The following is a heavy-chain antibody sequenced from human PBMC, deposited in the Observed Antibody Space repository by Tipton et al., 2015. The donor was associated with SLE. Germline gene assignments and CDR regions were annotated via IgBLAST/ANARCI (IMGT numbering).Heavy chain of an antibody. CDR3: AREPPRGVTAFDI. CDR1: GDSISSGTDY. J-gene: IGHJ3*02. D-gene: IGHD3-10*01. V-gene: IGHV4-61*02. CDR2: IYTSGST. Sequence: TLSLTCTVSGDSISSGTDYWTWIRQPAGKGLEWIGRIYTSGSTSYDPALKSRVTISLDMSKNQFSQRLTSVTAADTAVYYCAREPPRGVTAFDIWGQGTMVTVSS.